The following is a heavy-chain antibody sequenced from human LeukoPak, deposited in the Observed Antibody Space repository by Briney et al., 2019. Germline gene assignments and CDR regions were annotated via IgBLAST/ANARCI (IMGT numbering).Heavy chain of an antibody. V-gene: IGHV3-53*01. Sequence: GGSLRLSCAASGFTVSSNYMSWVRQAPGKGLEWVSVIYSGGSTYYVDSVKGRFTISRDNSKNTLYLQMNSLRAEDTAVYNCARDLVRGVPPSYPVSYYYYGMDVWGQGTTVTVSS. CDR1: GFTVSSNY. D-gene: IGHD3-10*01. CDR3: ARDLVRGVPPSYPVSYYYYGMDV. J-gene: IGHJ6*02. CDR2: IYSGGST.